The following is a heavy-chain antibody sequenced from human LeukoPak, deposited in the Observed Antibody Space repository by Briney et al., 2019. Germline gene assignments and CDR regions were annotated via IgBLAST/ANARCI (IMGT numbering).Heavy chain of an antibody. CDR2: IYHSGST. J-gene: IGHJ6*02. D-gene: IGHD3-22*01. V-gene: IGHV4-4*02. CDR1: GGSISSSNW. CDR3: AREEYYYDSSGYSYRTYYYGMDV. Sequence: SGTLSLTCAVSGGSISSSNWWSWVRQPPGKGLEWIGEIYHSGSTNYNPSHESRVTISVDKSKNQFSLKLSSVTAADTAVYYCAREEYYYDSSGYSYRTYYYGMDVWGQGTTVTVSS.